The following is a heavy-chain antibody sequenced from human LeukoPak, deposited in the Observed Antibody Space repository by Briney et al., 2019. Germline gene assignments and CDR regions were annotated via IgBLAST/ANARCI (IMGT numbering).Heavy chain of an antibody. CDR1: GYTFTSYG. CDR2: ISAYNGNT. J-gene: IGHJ6*02. CDR3: ARVDYYDSSGYYSYYYYGMDV. D-gene: IGHD3-22*01. V-gene: IGHV1-18*01. Sequence: ASVKVSCKASGYTFTSYGISWVRQAPGQGLEWMGWISAYNGNTNYAQKLQGRVTMTTDTSTSTAYMKLRSLRSDDTAVYYCARVDYYDSSGYYSYYYYGMDVWGQGTTVTVSS.